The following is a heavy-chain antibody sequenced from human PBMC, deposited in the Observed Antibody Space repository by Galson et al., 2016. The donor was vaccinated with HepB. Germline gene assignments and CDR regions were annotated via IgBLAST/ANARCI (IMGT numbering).Heavy chain of an antibody. CDR3: AKVELNSKQYYYYGMDV. CDR1: GFTFISYG. CDR2: ISYDGSKK. D-gene: IGHD3-10*01. Sequence: SLRLSCAASGFTFISYGMHWVRQAPGKGLQWAALISYDGSKKYYADSVKGRFTISRDNSHNTLYLQMNSVRADDTAVYDCAKVELNSKQYYYYGMDVWGQGTTVTVSS. J-gene: IGHJ6*02. V-gene: IGHV3-30*18.